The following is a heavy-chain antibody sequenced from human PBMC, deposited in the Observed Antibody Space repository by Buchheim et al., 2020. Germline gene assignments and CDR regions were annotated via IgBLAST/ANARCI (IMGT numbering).Heavy chain of an antibody. D-gene: IGHD3-3*01. J-gene: IGHJ6*02. CDR3: ARDRGFLEWLSPGYYYGMDV. CDR2: ISSSSSYI. V-gene: IGHV3-21*01. Sequence: EVQLVESGGGLVKPGGSLKLSCAASGFTFSSYSMNWVRQAPGTGLGWVSSISSSSSYIYYADSVKVRFTIPRDNAKNSLYLQMNSLRAEDTAVYYCARDRGFLEWLSPGYYYGMDVWGQGTT. CDR1: GFTFSSYS.